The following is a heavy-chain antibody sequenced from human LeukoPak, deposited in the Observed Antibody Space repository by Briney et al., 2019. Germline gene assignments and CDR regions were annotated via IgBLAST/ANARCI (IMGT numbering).Heavy chain of an antibody. D-gene: IGHD1-26*01. CDR3: AKGKSSGSSSNWFDP. J-gene: IGHJ5*02. Sequence: GRSLRLSCAASGFTFSSYTMNWVRQAPGKGLQSVSSISSSSSYIYYADSVKGRFTISRNNSKNTLYLQMNSLRAEDTAVYYCAKGKSSGSSSNWFDPWGQGTLVTVSS. V-gene: IGHV3-21*04. CDR1: GFTFSSYT. CDR2: ISSSSSYI.